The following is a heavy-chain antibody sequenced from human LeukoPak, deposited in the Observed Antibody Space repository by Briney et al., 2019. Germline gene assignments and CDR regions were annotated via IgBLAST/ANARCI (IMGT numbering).Heavy chain of an antibody. J-gene: IGHJ4*02. CDR2: INPNSGGT. V-gene: IGHV1-2*06. CDR1: GYTFTGYY. D-gene: IGHD3-9*01. CDR3: ARWYYDILTGYYHFDY. Sequence: ASVKVSCKASGYTFTGYYMHWVRQAPGRGLEWMGRINPNSGGTNSAQKFQGRVTMTRDTSISTAYMELSRLRSDDTAVYYCARWYYDILTGYYHFDYWGQGTLVTVSS.